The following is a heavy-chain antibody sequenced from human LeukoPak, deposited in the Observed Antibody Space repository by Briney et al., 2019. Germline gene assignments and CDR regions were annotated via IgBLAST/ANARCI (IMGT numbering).Heavy chain of an antibody. J-gene: IGHJ6*02. CDR2: IKQDGSEK. CDR3: ARDRGWVGGKVYYYYGMDV. V-gene: IGHV3-7*01. CDR1: GFTFSSYW. Sequence: GGSLRLPCAASGFTFSSYWMSWVRQAPGKGLEWVANIKQDGSEKYYVDSVKGRFTISRDNAKNSLYLQMNSLRAEDTAVYYCARDRGWVGGKVYYYYGMDVWGQGTTVTVSS. D-gene: IGHD3-10*01.